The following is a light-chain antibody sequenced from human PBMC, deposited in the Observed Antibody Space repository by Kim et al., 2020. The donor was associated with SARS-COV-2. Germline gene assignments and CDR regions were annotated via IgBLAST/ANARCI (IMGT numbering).Light chain of an antibody. V-gene: IGLV4-69*01. Sequence: QLVLTQSPSASASLGASVKLTCTLSSGHSSYDIAWHQQQPEKGPLYLMKVKGDGSHTKGDGIPDRFSGSSSGAERYLTISSLQSEDEADYYCQTWGTGIWVFGGGTQLTVL. CDR2: VKGDGSH. CDR3: QTWGTGIWV. CDR1: SGHSSYD. J-gene: IGLJ3*02.